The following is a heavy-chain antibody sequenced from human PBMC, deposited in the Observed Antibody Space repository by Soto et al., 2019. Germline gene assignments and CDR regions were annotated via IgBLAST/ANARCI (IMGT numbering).Heavy chain of an antibody. V-gene: IGHV4-31*03. CDR2: IYYSGST. CDR1: GGSISSGGYY. J-gene: IGHJ6*02. CDR3: ARGNPSYYYYYGMDV. Sequence: SETLSLTCTVSGGSISSGGYYWGWIRQHPGKGLEWIGYIYYSGSTYYNPSLKSRVTISVDTSKNQFSLKLSSVTAADTAVYYCARGNPSYYYYYGMDVWGQGTTVTVSS.